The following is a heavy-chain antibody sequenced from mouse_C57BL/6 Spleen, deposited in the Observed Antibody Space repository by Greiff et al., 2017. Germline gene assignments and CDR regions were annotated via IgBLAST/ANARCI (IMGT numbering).Heavy chain of an antibody. D-gene: IGHD2-5*01. CDR2: INPNNGGT. CDR3: ARESYYSNYPWFAY. J-gene: IGHJ3*01. CDR1: GYTFTDSN. V-gene: IGHV1-22*01. Sequence: EVQLQQSGPELVKPGASVTMSCKASGYTFTDSNMHWVKQSHGKSLEWIGYINPNNGGTSYNQKFKGKATLTVNKSSSTAYMELRSLTSEDSAVYYCARESYYSNYPWFAYWGQGTLVTVSA.